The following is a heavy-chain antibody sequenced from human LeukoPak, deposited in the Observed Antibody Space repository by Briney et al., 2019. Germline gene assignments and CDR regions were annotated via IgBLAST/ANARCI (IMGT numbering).Heavy chain of an antibody. CDR2: IWFDGSNK. D-gene: IGHD3-10*01. Sequence: QSGGSLRLSCAASGFTFSSFGMHWVRQVPGKGLDWVALIWFDGSNKYYADSVKGRFTISRDNSKNTLSLQMNSLRAEDTAVSYCARDYGSGADYWGQGTLVTVSS. V-gene: IGHV3-33*01. J-gene: IGHJ4*02. CDR3: ARDYGSGADY. CDR1: GFTFSSFG.